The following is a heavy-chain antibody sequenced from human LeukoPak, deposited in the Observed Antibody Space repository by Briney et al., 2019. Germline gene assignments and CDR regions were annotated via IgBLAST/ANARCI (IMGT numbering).Heavy chain of an antibody. D-gene: IGHD2-15*01. J-gene: IGHJ4*02. CDR3: ARGYCSAGSCWYFDY. CDR2: INWNGASI. V-gene: IGHV3-20*04. Sequence: GGSLRLSCAASGFTFDDYGMSWVRQAPGKGLEWGSGINWNGASIGYADSVKGRFTISRDSAKTSLYLQMNSLRAEDTALYYCARGYCSAGSCWYFDYWGQGTLVTVSS. CDR1: GFTFDDYG.